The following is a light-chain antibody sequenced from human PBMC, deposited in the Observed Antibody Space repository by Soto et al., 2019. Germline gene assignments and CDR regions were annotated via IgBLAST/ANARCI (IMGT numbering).Light chain of an antibody. V-gene: IGKV1-5*03. CDR1: QSISSW. Sequence: IQLTQSPSSLSASVGDRVTITCRASQSISSWLAWYQQKPGKAPKLLIYKASSLESGVPSRFSGSGSGTDFTLTISRLEPEDFAVYYCQQYGSSPPWTFGQGTK. CDR3: QQYGSSPPWT. CDR2: KAS. J-gene: IGKJ1*01.